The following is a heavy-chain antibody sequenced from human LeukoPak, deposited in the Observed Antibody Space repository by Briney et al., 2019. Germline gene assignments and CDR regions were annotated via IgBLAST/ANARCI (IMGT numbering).Heavy chain of an antibody. CDR1: GGTFSSYA. J-gene: IGHJ4*02. CDR2: IIPIFGTA. D-gene: IGHD6-13*01. Sequence: ASVKVSCKASGGTFSSYAISWVRQAPGQGLEWMGGIIPIFGTANYAQKFQGRVTITADKSTSTAYMELSSLRSEDTAVYYCARDIKSSWSPFIDYWGQGTLVTVSS. CDR3: ARDIKSSWSPFIDY. V-gene: IGHV1-69*06.